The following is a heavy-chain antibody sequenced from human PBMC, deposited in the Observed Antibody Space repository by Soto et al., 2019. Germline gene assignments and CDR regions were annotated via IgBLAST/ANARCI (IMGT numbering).Heavy chain of an antibody. Sequence: GGSLRLSCKASGFTFSDFGMRWVRQAPGKGLEWVSAIWYDGSYQYYADPVRGRFTTPRDSSNNTLFLQMNSLRVEDTAVYYCARDRLITYGAKIAPDHWGQGA. CDR1: GFTFSDFG. J-gene: IGHJ5*02. V-gene: IGHV3-33*01. D-gene: IGHD3-16*01. CDR3: ARDRLITYGAKIAPDH. CDR2: IWYDGSYQ.